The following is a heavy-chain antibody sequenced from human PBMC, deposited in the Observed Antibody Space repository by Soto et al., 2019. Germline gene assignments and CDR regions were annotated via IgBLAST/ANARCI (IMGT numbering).Heavy chain of an antibody. J-gene: IGHJ5*02. V-gene: IGHV3-21*01. CDR3: ARDGGYGSGGSCYFGWFDP. CDR1: GFTFSSYS. CDR2: ISSSSSYI. Sequence: PGGSLRLSCAASGFTFSSYSMNWVRQAPGKGLEWVSSISSSSSYIYYADSVKGRFTISRDNAKNSLYLQMNSLRAEDTAVYYCARDGGYGSGGSCYFGWFDPWVQGTLVTVSS. D-gene: IGHD2-15*01.